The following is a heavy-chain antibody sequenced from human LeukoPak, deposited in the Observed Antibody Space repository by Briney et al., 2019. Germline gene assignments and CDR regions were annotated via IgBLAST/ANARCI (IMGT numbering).Heavy chain of an antibody. CDR3: AKRTLRGGGATVTHFDY. D-gene: IGHD4-11*01. CDR1: GFTLSSYR. Sequence: PGGPLRLSCAASGFTLSSYRMHWARHAPGKGLEWVAVISYDGSNKYYADSVKGRFTISRDNSKNTLYLQMNSLRAEDTAVYYCAKRTLRGGGATVTHFDYWGQGTLVTVSS. CDR2: ISYDGSNK. V-gene: IGHV3-30*18. J-gene: IGHJ4*02.